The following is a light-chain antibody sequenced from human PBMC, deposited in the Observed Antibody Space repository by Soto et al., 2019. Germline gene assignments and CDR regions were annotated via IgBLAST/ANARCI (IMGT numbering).Light chain of an antibody. Sequence: QSALTQPASVSGSPGQSITISCTVTSGDVGGYNYVSWYQQHPGKAPKLMIYEVSNRPSGVSNRFSGSKSGNTASLTISGLQAEDEADYYCSSYTSSSSYVFGTGTKVTVL. J-gene: IGLJ1*01. V-gene: IGLV2-14*01. CDR3: SSYTSSSSYV. CDR2: EVS. CDR1: SGDVGGYNY.